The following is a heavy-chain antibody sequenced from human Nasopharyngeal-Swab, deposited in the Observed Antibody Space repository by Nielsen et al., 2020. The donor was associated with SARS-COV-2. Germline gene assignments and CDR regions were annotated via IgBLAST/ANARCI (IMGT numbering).Heavy chain of an antibody. V-gene: IGHV3-23*03. CDR3: AKVRSWRLDAFDS. CDR1: GFTFSSYA. Sequence: ETLSLTCAASGFTFSSYAMSWVRQAPGKGLEWVSVIHSDPSNTYYVDSVKGRFTISRDNSKKTLFLQMDSLRVEDTAVYYCAKVRSWRLDAFDSWGQGTLVTVSS. CDR2: IHSDPSNT. J-gene: IGHJ4*02. D-gene: IGHD6-13*01.